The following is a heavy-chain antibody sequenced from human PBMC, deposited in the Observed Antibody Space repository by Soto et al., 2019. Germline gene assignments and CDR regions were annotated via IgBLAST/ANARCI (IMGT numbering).Heavy chain of an antibody. CDR1: GYSFTSFW. Sequence: GDSLTISCKGSGYSFTSFWIAWVRQMPGKGLECMGIIYPGDFDTRYSPSFQGQVTISADKSINTAYLQWSSLRASDTAMYYCARRLSPLDPYHFDYWGQGALVIVSS. CDR3: ARRLSPLDPYHFDY. V-gene: IGHV5-51*01. J-gene: IGHJ4*02. CDR2: IYPGDFDT.